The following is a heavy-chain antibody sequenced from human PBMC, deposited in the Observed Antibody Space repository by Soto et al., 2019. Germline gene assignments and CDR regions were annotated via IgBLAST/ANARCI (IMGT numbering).Heavy chain of an antibody. CDR3: ARSMHYSDGSNYSPFDY. CDR1: GGSVSSGNYY. Sequence: QVQLQESGPGLVKPSETLSLTCTVSGGSVSSGNYYWSWIRQPPGKGLEWIGYFYYTGSTNYNPALKRRVTISVDASKNQFSLRLSSLTAADTAVYYCARSMHYSDGSNYSPFDYWGQGTLVTVSS. V-gene: IGHV4-61*01. J-gene: IGHJ4*02. CDR2: FYYTGST. D-gene: IGHD3-22*01.